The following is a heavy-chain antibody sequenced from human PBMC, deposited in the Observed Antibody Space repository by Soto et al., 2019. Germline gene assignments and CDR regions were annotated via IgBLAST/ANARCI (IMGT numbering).Heavy chain of an antibody. CDR1: GGTFRNYA. J-gene: IGHJ6*02. V-gene: IGHV1-69*05. D-gene: IGHD6-13*01. CDR3: ARXPGSPAAAPWSYYGMDV. Sequence: HVQLVQSGAEVKKPGSSVKVSCKASGGTFRNYAISWVRXXPXQGLEWMGGIIPIFRTPDYAQKFQGRVTXXXXXXXXXAXXXXXXXXXXXXXVXYCARXPGSPAAAPWSYYGMDVWGQGTTVTVSS. CDR2: IIPIFRTP.